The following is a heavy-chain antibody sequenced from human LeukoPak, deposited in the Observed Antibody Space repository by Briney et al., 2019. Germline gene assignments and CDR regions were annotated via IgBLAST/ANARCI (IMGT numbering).Heavy chain of an antibody. CDR2: INPNSGGT. V-gene: IGHV1-2*02. D-gene: IGHD6-19*01. CDR3: ARGGNSGWRTPNDDY. CDR1: GYTFTGYY. J-gene: IGHJ4*02. Sequence: GASVKVSCKASGYTFTGYYMHWVRQAPGQGLEWMGWINPNSGGTNYAQKLQGRVTMTTDTSTSTAYMDLRSLRSDDTAVYYCARGGNSGWRTPNDDYWGQGTLVIVSS.